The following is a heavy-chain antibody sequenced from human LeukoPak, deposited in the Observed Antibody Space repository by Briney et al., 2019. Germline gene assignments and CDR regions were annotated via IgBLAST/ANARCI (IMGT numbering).Heavy chain of an antibody. CDR2: IGSSSSTM. Sequence: GGSLRLSCAASGFTFSAHSMNWVRQAPGKGLEWVSYIGSSSSTMYYADSVKGRFTISRDNAKNSLYLQMNSLRAEDTAVYYCARSSSVWYEIGEYWGQGTLVAVSS. CDR1: GFTFSAHS. V-gene: IGHV3-48*01. D-gene: IGHD6-19*01. J-gene: IGHJ4*02. CDR3: ARSSSVWYEIGEY.